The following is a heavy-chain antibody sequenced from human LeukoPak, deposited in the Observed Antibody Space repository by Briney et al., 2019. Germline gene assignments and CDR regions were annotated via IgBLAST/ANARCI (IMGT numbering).Heavy chain of an antibody. Sequence: GGSLRLSCAASGFTFSSYAMSWVRQAPGKGLEWVSAISGSGGSTYYADSVKGRFTISRDNSKNSLYLQMNSLRTEDTALYYCARTGSIQHTPMVTQFHYGMDVWGQGTTVTVTS. CDR1: GFTFSSYA. D-gene: IGHD5-18*01. V-gene: IGHV3-23*01. J-gene: IGHJ6*02. CDR3: ARTGSIQHTPMVTQFHYGMDV. CDR2: ISGSGGST.